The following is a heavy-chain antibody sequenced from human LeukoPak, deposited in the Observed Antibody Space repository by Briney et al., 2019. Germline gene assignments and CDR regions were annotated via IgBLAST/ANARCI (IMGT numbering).Heavy chain of an antibody. D-gene: IGHD3-3*01. V-gene: IGHV1-8*03. Sequence: ASVKVSCKASGYTFTSYDINWVRQATGQGLEWMGWMNPNSGNTGYAQKFQGRVTITRNTSISTAYMELSSLRSEDTAVYYCARGTPYYDFWSGYYGGEPGPKYYYYYYMDVWGKGTTVTVSS. CDR2: MNPNSGNT. CDR3: ARGTPYYDFWSGYYGGEPGPKYYYYYYMDV. J-gene: IGHJ6*03. CDR1: GYTFTSYD.